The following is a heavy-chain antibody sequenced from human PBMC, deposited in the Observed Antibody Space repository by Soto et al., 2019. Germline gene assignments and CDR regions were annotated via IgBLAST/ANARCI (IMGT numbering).Heavy chain of an antibody. CDR1: GFTFDDYA. V-gene: IGHV3-43D*04. CDR3: AKGQKRLMIKFFDY. Sequence: GGSLRLSCAASGFTFDDYAMHWVRQGPGKGLEWVSLISWDGGSTYYADSVKGRFTISRDNSKNSLYLQMNSLRADDTALYYCAKGQKRLMIKFFDYWGQGTLVTVSS. J-gene: IGHJ4*02. D-gene: IGHD3-16*01. CDR2: ISWDGGST.